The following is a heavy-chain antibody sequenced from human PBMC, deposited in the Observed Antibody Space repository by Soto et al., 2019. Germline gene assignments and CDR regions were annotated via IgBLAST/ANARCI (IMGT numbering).Heavy chain of an antibody. CDR2: IFHSETA. D-gene: IGHD2-2*02. CDR1: GGSINNNNW. Sequence: PSETLAVTCAVSGGSINNNNWWSWVRQSPGKGLEYIGEIFHSETANYNPSLKSRVTISIDKSKNQFSLRLTSVTAADTAVYYCARAATPYRYGLDVWGQGTKVTVSS. CDR3: ARAATPYRYGLDV. J-gene: IGHJ6*02. V-gene: IGHV4-4*02.